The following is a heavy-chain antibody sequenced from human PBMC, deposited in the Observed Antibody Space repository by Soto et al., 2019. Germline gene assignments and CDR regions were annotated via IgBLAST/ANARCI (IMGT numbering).Heavy chain of an antibody. D-gene: IGHD1-26*01. V-gene: IGHV3-7*01. CDR1: GFTFSSYW. CDR2: IKQDGSEK. J-gene: IGHJ5*02. CDR3: ARVFNTPMGNWFDP. Sequence: GGSLRLSCAASGFTFSSYWMSWVRQAPGKGLEWVANIKQDGSEKYYVDSVKGRFTISRDNAKNSLYLQMNSLRAEDTAVYYCARVFNTPMGNWFDPWGQGTLVTVSS.